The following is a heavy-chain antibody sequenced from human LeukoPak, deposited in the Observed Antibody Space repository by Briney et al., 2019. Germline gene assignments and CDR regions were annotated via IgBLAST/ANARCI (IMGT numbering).Heavy chain of an antibody. D-gene: IGHD3-10*01. Sequence: PGGSLRLSCAASGFTFSSHGMSWVRQPPGKGLEWVSTISGSGDYTYYAASVKGRFTISRDNSKNTLCLQMNSLRAEDTDVYYCAKVTYGSGTYGAFDSWGQGTLVTVSS. CDR1: GFTFSSHG. CDR3: AKVTYGSGTYGAFDS. V-gene: IGHV3-23*01. CDR2: ISGSGDYT. J-gene: IGHJ4*02.